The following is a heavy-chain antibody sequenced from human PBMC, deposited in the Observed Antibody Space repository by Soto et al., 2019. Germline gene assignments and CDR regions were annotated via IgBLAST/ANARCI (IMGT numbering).Heavy chain of an antibody. CDR3: AKGASTTVFAFNDY. CDR1: GFTLSTYW. CDR2: INHGGSEK. J-gene: IGHJ4*02. Sequence: GGSLRLSCAASGFTLSTYWMSWVRQAPGKGLEWVANINHGGSEKYYVDSVKGRFTISRDNAKNSLYLQMNSLRGEDTALYYCAKGASTTVFAFNDYWGQGTLVTVSS. D-gene: IGHD4-17*01. V-gene: IGHV3-7*05.